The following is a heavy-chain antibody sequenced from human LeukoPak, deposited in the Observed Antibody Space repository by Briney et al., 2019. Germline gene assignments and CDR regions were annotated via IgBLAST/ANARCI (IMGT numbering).Heavy chain of an antibody. CDR1: GFTFSSYG. V-gene: IGHV3-30*03. CDR2: ISYDGSNK. D-gene: IGHD6-6*01. CDR3: APGNPNSYSSSYLPLDY. J-gene: IGHJ4*02. Sequence: GGSLRLSCAASGFTFSSYGMHWVRQAPGKGLEWVAVISYDGSNKYYADSVKGRFTISRDNAKNSLYLQMNSLRAEDTAVYYCAPGNPNSYSSSYLPLDYWGQGTLVTVSS.